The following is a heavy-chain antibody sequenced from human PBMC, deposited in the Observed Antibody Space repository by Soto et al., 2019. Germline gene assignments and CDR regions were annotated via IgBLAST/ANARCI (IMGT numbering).Heavy chain of an antibody. D-gene: IGHD2-2*02. CDR3: ARVPQDYCSTSSCYIFDP. J-gene: IGHJ5*02. V-gene: IGHV4-30-4*01. CDR1: GGSISSGDYY. Sequence: SETLSLTCSVSGGSISSGDYYWSWIRQPPGKGLEWIGYIYYSGSTYYNPSLKSRVTVSVDTSQNQFSLKLSSVTAADTAVYYCARVPQDYCSTSSCYIFDPWGQGTLVTVAS. CDR2: IYYSGST.